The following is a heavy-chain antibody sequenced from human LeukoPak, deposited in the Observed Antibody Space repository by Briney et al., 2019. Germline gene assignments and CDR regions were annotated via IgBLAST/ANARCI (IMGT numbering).Heavy chain of an antibody. Sequence: SVTVSFKSSVGTFSSYAISWVRQAPGQGLEWMGGIIPIFGTANYAQKFQGRVTITADESTSTAYMELSSLRSEDTAVYYCARDASLGPGTGSGWYGDWFDPGGQGTLVTVSS. CDR3: ARDASLGPGTGSGWYGDWFDP. CDR1: VGTFSSYA. J-gene: IGHJ5*02. V-gene: IGHV1-69*13. CDR2: IIPIFGTA. D-gene: IGHD6-19*01.